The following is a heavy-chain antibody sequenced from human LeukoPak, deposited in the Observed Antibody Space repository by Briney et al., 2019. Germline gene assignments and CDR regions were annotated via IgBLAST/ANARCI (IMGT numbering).Heavy chain of an antibody. D-gene: IGHD5-24*01. CDR3: ARIRDGYNDAYDI. CDR1: GYTFTGYY. Sequence: ASVKVSCKASGYTFTGYYIHWVRQAPGQRLEWMGLINPGGDNTDYAQNFQGRLTMTSDTSARTVYMELSSLRSEDTAVYYCARIRDGYNDAYDIWGQGTVVTVPS. CDR2: INPGGDNT. J-gene: IGHJ3*02. V-gene: IGHV1-46*01.